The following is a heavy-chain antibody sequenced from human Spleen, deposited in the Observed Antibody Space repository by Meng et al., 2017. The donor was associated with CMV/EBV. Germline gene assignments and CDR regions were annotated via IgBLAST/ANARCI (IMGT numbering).Heavy chain of an antibody. CDR2: IYHSGST. CDR3: ARVYSSSSAYFDY. D-gene: IGHD6-6*01. V-gene: IGHV4-4*02. Sequence: VSGCSISSSNWWSWVCQPPGKGLEWIGEIYHSGSTNYNPSLKSRVTISVDKSKNQFSLKLSSVTAADTAVYYCARVYSSSSAYFDYWGQGTLVTVSS. CDR1: GCSISSSNW. J-gene: IGHJ4*02.